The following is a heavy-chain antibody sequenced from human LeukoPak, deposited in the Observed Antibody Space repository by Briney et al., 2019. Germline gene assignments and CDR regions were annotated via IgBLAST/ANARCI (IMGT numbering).Heavy chain of an antibody. Sequence: TGGSLRLSCTVSGFTVSSNSMSWVRQAPGKGLEWVSFIYSDNTHYSDSVKGRFTISRDNVKNSLYLQMNSLRAEDTAVYYCAELGITMIGGVWGKGTTVTISS. V-gene: IGHV3-53*01. CDR2: IYSDNT. D-gene: IGHD3-10*02. J-gene: IGHJ6*04. CDR3: AELGITMIGGV. CDR1: GFTVSSNS.